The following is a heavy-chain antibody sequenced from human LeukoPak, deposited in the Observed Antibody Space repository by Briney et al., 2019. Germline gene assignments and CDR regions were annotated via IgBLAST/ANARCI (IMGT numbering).Heavy chain of an antibody. V-gene: IGHV4-34*01. CDR3: ARGKGYSRGALDY. D-gene: IGHD4-11*01. Sequence: TSETLSLTCAVYGGSFSGYYWSWIRQPPGKGLGWIGEINHSGSTNYNPSLKSRVTISVDTSKNQFSLKLSSVTAADTAVYYCARGKGYSRGALDYWGQGTLVTVSS. CDR1: GGSFSGYY. CDR2: INHSGST. J-gene: IGHJ4*02.